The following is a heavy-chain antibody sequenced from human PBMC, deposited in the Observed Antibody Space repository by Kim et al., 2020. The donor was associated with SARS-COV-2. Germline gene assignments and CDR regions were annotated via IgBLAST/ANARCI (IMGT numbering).Heavy chain of an antibody. Sequence: ASVKVSCKASGYTFSTYDIDWMRQAPGQGLEWVGGVNPKTGGTRYAQKFQGRVSMTSDTSTNTVYLRLTSLTSDDTAVYFCARGENSDPWGQGTLITVSS. D-gene: IGHD1-7*01. V-gene: IGHV1-8*01. CDR3: ARGENSDP. J-gene: IGHJ5*02. CDR1: GYTFSTYD. CDR2: VNPKTGGT.